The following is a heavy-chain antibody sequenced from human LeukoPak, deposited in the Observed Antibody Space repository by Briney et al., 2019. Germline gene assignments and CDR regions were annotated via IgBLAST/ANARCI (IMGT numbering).Heavy chain of an antibody. CDR3: ARSRYYDSTGYNPTYYFDS. Sequence: SETLSLTCTVSVGSIIGSYWTWIRQSPGKSLEYIGYIYNTVDVNYSPSLKSRVTISIDMSGNQFSLRLNSVTAADTALYYCARSRYYDSTGYNPTYYFDSWGQGALVTVSS. D-gene: IGHD3-22*01. V-gene: IGHV4-59*01. CDR2: IYNTVDV. CDR1: VGSIIGSY. J-gene: IGHJ4*02.